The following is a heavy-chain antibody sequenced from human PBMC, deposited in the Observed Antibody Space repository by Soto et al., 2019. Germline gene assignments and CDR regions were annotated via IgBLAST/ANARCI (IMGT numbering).Heavy chain of an antibody. D-gene: IGHD3-16*01. Sequence: PSETLSLTCSVSDGSVNSGNYYWSWIRQPPGKGLEWIGHIYYIGTTDYNPSLKSRVTISVDTSKNQFSLKVTSVTAADTAVYFCAREEKQLSRYGGDFDYWGQGXLVIVYS. V-gene: IGHV4-61*01. CDR2: IYYIGTT. CDR3: AREEKQLSRYGGDFDY. CDR1: DGSVNSGNYY. J-gene: IGHJ4*02.